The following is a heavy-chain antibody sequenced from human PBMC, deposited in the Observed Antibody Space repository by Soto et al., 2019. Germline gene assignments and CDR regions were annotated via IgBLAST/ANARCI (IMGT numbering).Heavy chain of an antibody. Sequence: QVQLVESGGGVVQPGRSLRLSCAASGFTFSSYTMHWVRQAPGKGLEWVAVISYDGSNKYYADAVKGRFTISTDNSKNTLYLQMNNLRTEDTAVYCCARGWIQLWPSYYFDYWGQGTLVTVSS. D-gene: IGHD5-18*01. CDR3: ARGWIQLWPSYYFDY. J-gene: IGHJ4*02. CDR2: ISYDGSNK. V-gene: IGHV3-30-3*01. CDR1: GFTFSSYT.